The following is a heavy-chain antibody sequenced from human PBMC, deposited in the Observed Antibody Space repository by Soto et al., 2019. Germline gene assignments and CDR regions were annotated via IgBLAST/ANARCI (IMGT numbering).Heavy chain of an antibody. D-gene: IGHD6-13*01. Sequence: ASVKVSCKASGYPFTTYGINWVRQAPGQGLEWMGWISVSNGYTNYEQNLQGRVTMTADTSKNVAYMELRSLRSDDTAVYYCTRENAAAASATLDYWGHGTLVTVSS. V-gene: IGHV1-18*01. CDR3: TRENAAAASATLDY. CDR2: ISVSNGYT. CDR1: GYPFTTYG. J-gene: IGHJ4*01.